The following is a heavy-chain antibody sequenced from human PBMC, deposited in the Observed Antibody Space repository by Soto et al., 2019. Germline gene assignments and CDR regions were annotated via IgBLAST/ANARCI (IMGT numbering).Heavy chain of an antibody. D-gene: IGHD5-18*01. CDR3: ARQGYTYGYDY. J-gene: IGHJ4*02. CDR2: IYPGDSDT. CDR1: GNSFTTYW. Sequence: GESLKISCQGSGNSFTTYWIAWVRQMPGKGLEWMGIIYPGDSDTRYSPSFQGQVTISADKSISTAYLQWSSLKASDTAMYYCARQGYTYGYDYWGQGTQVTSPQ. V-gene: IGHV5-51*01.